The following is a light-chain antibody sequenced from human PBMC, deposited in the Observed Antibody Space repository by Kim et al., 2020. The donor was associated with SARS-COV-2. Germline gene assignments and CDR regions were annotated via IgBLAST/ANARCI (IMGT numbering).Light chain of an antibody. Sequence: SYELTQPPSASVAPGKTARITCGGNSIGSKSVHWYQEKPGQAPVLVISYDSDRPSGIPERFSGSNSGNTATLTLSTVEAGDEADYYCQVWDSSSDHRVVFGGGTQLTVL. CDR1: SIGSKS. CDR3: QVWDSSSDHRVV. J-gene: IGLJ2*01. V-gene: IGLV3-21*04. CDR2: YDS.